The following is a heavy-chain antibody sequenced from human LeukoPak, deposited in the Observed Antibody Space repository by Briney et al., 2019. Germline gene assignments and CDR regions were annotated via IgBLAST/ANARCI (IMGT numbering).Heavy chain of an antibody. CDR1: GFTFSNYG. CDR2: IWYDGSKK. Sequence: GGSLRLSCAASGFTFSNYGMHWVRQAPGKGLEWVAVIWYDGSKKYYADSVKGRFTISRDNSKNTLYLQMSSLRAEDTAMYYCARDRLTTVTTFHFDYWGQGTLVTVSS. CDR3: ARDRLTTVTTFHFDY. V-gene: IGHV3-33*01. J-gene: IGHJ4*02. D-gene: IGHD4-17*01.